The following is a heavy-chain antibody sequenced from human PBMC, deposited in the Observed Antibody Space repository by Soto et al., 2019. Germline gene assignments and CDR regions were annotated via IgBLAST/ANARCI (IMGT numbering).Heavy chain of an antibody. CDR1: GYIFTSYA. Sequence: GASVKVSCKASGYIFTSYAMHWVRQAPGQRPEWMGWIYAGNGNTKYSQKFQGRVTITRDTSATTAYLELSSLRSEDTAVYYCARDRSATYSSSSAMDAWGQGNTLTVSS. V-gene: IGHV1-3*01. CDR3: ARDRSATYSSSSAMDA. J-gene: IGHJ6*02. D-gene: IGHD2-15*01. CDR2: IYAGNGNT.